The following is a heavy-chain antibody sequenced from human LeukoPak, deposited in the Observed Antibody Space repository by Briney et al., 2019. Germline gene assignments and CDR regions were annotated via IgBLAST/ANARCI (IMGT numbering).Heavy chain of an antibody. CDR3: AKGLAVAGHFDY. D-gene: IGHD6-19*01. J-gene: IGHJ4*02. Sequence: PGGSLRLSCAASGFTLSSYWMHYVRQAPGKGLEWVSAISGSGGSTYYADSVKGRFTISRDKSKNTLYLQMNSLRAEDTAVYYCAKGLAVAGHFDYWGQGTLVTVSS. CDR2: ISGSGGST. V-gene: IGHV3-23*01. CDR1: GFTLSSYW.